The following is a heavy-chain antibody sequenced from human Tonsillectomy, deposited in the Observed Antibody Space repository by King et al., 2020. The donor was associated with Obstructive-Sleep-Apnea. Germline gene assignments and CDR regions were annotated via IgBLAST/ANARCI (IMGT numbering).Heavy chain of an antibody. CDR3: ARDANYFDGSGYFDAFDI. CDR1: GFTFSRYW. D-gene: IGHD3-22*01. J-gene: IGHJ3*02. Sequence: VQLVESGGGLVQPGGSLRLSCAASGFTFSRYWMTWVRQAPGKGLEWVANIAGNGGQKYYVDSVKGRFTISRDNAKNSLFLQMNSLRAEDTAMYFCARDANYFDGSGYFDAFDIWGQGTTVTVSS. CDR2: IAGNGGQK. V-gene: IGHV3-7*01.